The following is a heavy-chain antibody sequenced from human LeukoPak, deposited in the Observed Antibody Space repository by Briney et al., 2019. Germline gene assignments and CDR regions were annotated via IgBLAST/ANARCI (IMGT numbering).Heavy chain of an antibody. J-gene: IGHJ5*02. D-gene: IGHD3-10*01. V-gene: IGHV3-23*01. CDR1: GFTFSSCA. CDR2: ISGSGGST. CDR3: AKDRLLPYFTMVRGVIQWFDP. Sequence: GGSLRLSCAASGFTFSSCAMGWVRQAPGKGLEWVSAISGSGGSTYYADSVKGRFTISRDNSKNTLYLQMNSLRAEDTAVYYCAKDRLLPYFTMVRGVIQWFDPWGQGTLVTVSS.